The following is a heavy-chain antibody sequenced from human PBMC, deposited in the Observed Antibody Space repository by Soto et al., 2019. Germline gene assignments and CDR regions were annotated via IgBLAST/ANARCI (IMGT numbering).Heavy chain of an antibody. CDR1: GGSFSGYY. D-gene: IGHD5-18*01. CDR2: INHSGGT. V-gene: IGHV4-34*01. J-gene: IGHJ5*02. CDR3: ARSGLRGYSYGSRWFDP. Sequence: SETLSLTCAVYGGSFSGYYWSWIRQPPGKGLEWIGEINHSGGTNYNPSLKSRVTISVDTSKNQFSLKLSSVTAADTAVYYCARSGLRGYSYGSRWFDPWGQGTLVTVSS.